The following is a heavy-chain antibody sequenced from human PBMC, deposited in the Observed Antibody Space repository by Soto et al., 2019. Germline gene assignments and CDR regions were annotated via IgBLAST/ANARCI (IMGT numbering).Heavy chain of an antibody. V-gene: IGHV1-2*04. Sequence: ASVKVSCKASGYTLTGYYMHWVRQDSGQGLEWMGWINPNSGGTNYAQKYQGWVTLTRDTSISTAYMELSRLRSDDTAVYCCARGGIDPLAFDSWGQGTMVTVAS. CDR3: ARGGIDPLAFDS. CDR2: INPNSGGT. J-gene: IGHJ3*02. CDR1: GYTLTGYY. D-gene: IGHD3-10*01.